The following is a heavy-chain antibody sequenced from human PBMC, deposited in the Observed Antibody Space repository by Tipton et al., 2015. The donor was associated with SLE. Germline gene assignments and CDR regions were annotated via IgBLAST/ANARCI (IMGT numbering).Heavy chain of an antibody. V-gene: IGHV3-30*02. CDR2: IRYDGSNK. Sequence: SLRLSCAASGFNFSSYGMHWVRQAPGKGLEWVAFIRYDGSNKYYADSVKGRFTISRDNSKNTPYLQMNSLRAEDTAVYYCAKDPYYYGSGTMGAFDYWGQGTLVTVSS. J-gene: IGHJ4*02. CDR1: GFNFSSYG. D-gene: IGHD3-10*01. CDR3: AKDPYYYGSGTMGAFDY.